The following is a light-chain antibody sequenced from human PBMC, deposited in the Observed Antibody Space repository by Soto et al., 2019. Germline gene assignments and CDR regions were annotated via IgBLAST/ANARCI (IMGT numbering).Light chain of an antibody. CDR1: QSISTY. V-gene: IGKV3-11*01. J-gene: IGKJ1*01. Sequence: EVVLTHSPVTLSLSPCERASLSFRASQSISTYLAWHQQKPGQAPRLLIYDASNRATGIPARFSGSGSGTDFTLTISRLEPEDFAVYYCQQYGDLPWTFGQGTKVDIK. CDR3: QQYGDLPWT. CDR2: DAS.